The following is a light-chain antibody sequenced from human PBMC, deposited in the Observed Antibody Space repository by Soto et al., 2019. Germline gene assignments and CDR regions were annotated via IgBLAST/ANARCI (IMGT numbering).Light chain of an antibody. CDR2: GAS. Sequence: EIVLTQSPGTLSLSPGERATLSCRASQSVSSNYLAWYQQKPGQAPRLLIYGASSRATGIPDRFSGSASGTDFTLTISRLEPEDFAVYYRQQYLRSPRTFGQGTKVEIK. V-gene: IGKV3-20*01. CDR3: QQYLRSPRT. CDR1: QSVSSNY. J-gene: IGKJ1*01.